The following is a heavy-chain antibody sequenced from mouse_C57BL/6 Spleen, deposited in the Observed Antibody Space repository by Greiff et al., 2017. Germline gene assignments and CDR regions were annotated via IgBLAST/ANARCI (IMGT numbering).Heavy chain of an antibody. D-gene: IGHD4-1*01. CDR2: IDPSDSYT. CDR1: GYTFTSYW. Sequence: QVQLQQPGAELVRPGTSVKLSCKASGYTFTSYWMHWVKQRPGQGLEWIGVIDPSDSYTNYNQKFKGKATLTVDTSSSTAYMQLSSLTSEDSAVYYCARVGLDWYFDVWGTGTTVTVSS. CDR3: ARVGLDWYFDV. V-gene: IGHV1-59*01. J-gene: IGHJ1*03.